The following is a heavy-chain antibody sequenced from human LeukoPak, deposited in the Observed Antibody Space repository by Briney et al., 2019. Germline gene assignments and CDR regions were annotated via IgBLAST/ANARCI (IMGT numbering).Heavy chain of an antibody. V-gene: IGHV4-59*08. CDR3: ARTYYDILTGYYIPLDV. CDR1: GGSISSYY. CDR2: IYYSGST. D-gene: IGHD3-9*01. J-gene: IGHJ6*02. Sequence: SETLSLTCTVSGGSISSYYWSWIRQPPGKGLEWIGYIYYSGSTNYNPSLKSRVTISVDTSKIQFSLKLSSVTAADTAVHYCARTYYDILTGYYIPLDVWGQGTTVTVSS.